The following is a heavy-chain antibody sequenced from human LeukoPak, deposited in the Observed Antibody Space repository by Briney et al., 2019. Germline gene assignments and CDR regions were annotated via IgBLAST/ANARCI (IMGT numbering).Heavy chain of an antibody. CDR2: INASGGST. Sequence: RASVKVSCEASGYTFTSYHMHWVRQAPGQGLECMGIINASGGSTSYAKKFQGRVTMTRDTATSTVYMELSSLRSEDTAVYYCASPDQAHYDYVWGSYRYDYWGQGTLVTVSS. CDR1: GYTFTSYH. CDR3: ASPDQAHYDYVWGSYRYDY. D-gene: IGHD3-16*02. V-gene: IGHV1-46*01. J-gene: IGHJ4*02.